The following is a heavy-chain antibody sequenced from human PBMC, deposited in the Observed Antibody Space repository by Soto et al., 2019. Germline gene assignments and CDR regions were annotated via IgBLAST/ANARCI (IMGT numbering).Heavy chain of an antibody. Sequence: ASVRVSCKALGYTFTIYYIHWVRQAPGQGLEWMGVINTSGGSPTYAQKFQDRVTMTRDTSTSTVYMELSSLRSEDTAVYYCARGGRHSDYYYYYGMDVWGQGTTVTVSS. V-gene: IGHV1-46*01. CDR2: INTSGGSP. CDR3: ARGGRHSDYYYYYGMDV. CDR1: GYTFTIYY. D-gene: IGHD6-25*01. J-gene: IGHJ6*02.